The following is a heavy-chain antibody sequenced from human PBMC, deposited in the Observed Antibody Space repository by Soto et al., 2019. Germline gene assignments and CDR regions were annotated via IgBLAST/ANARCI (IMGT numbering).Heavy chain of an antibody. Sequence: GESLKISCKGSGYSFTSYWISWVRQMPGKGLEWMGRIDPSDSYTNYSPSFQGHVTISADKSISTAYLQWSSLKASDTAMYYCASGGSSYDSSGYYYFLGWGQGTLVTAPQ. J-gene: IGHJ4*02. CDR1: GYSFTSYW. D-gene: IGHD3-22*01. V-gene: IGHV5-10-1*01. CDR3: ASGGSSYDSSGYYYFLG. CDR2: IDPSDSYT.